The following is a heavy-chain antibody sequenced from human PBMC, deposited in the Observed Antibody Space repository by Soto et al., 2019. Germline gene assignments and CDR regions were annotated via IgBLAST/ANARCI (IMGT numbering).Heavy chain of an antibody. CDR1: GYTFTHYA. D-gene: IGHD6-13*01. CDR2: INAGSGNT. Sequence: QVQLVQSGAEVKKPGASVKVSCTASGYTFTHYAIHWVRHAPGQRLEWMGFINAGSGNTKYSQTFQGRLTFTKDTSASTADMDLSSLRSEDTAIYYCARRLAADGAWGQGTLVTVSS. V-gene: IGHV1-3*01. CDR3: ARRLAADGA. J-gene: IGHJ5*02.